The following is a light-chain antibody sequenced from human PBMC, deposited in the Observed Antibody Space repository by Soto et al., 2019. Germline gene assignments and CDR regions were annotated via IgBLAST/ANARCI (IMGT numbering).Light chain of an antibody. CDR3: QQYAKAPLT. Sequence: EIVLTQSPATLSLSPGEIATLSCRASQIVNNNYLAWYQQKPGQAPRLVIYAASSRATGVPDRFSGSGSGTDFTLTISRLEPEDFAVYYCQQYAKAPLTFGQGTKVDI. V-gene: IGKV3-20*01. J-gene: IGKJ1*01. CDR1: QIVNNNY. CDR2: AAS.